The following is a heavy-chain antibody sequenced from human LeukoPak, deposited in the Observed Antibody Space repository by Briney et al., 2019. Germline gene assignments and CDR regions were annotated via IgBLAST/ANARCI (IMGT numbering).Heavy chain of an antibody. D-gene: IGHD3-10*01. J-gene: IGHJ4*02. CDR3: AKDRAPWLTRGVIGY. Sequence: GGSLRLSCAASGFSFSDYYMSWIRQAPGKGLEWVSYISESGATIYYADSVKGRFTISRDNAKNSLYLQMNSLRAEDTAVYYCAKDRAPWLTRGVIGYWGQGTLVTVSS. V-gene: IGHV3-11*01. CDR2: ISESGATI. CDR1: GFSFSDYY.